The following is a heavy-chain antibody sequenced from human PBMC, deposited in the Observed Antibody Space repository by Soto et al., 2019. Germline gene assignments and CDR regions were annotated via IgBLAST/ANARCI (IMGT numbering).Heavy chain of an antibody. Sequence: GASVKVSCKASGYNFTMYAMIWVRQAPGQRPEWMGWINTGNGNTKYSPKLQGRVTITRDTSASTAYMELSSLKSEDTAVYYCARGERLYYAYYGMDVWGQGSTVTVSS. CDR3: ARGERLYYAYYGMDV. D-gene: IGHD2-21*01. V-gene: IGHV1-3*04. J-gene: IGHJ6*02. CDR1: GYNFTMYA. CDR2: INTGNGNT.